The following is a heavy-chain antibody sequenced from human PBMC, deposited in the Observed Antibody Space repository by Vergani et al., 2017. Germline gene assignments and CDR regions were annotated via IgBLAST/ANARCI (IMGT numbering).Heavy chain of an antibody. D-gene: IGHD4-23*01. J-gene: IGHJ3*02. V-gene: IGHV4-59*12. CDR1: GGSISSYY. CDR2: IYYSGST. CDR3: ARDDRWGLALDI. Sequence: QVQLQESGPGLVKPSETLSLTCTVSGGSISSYYWSWIRQPPGKGLEWIGYIYYSGSTNYNPSLKSRVTISVDTSRNQFSLKLNSVAAADTAVYYCARDDRWGLALDIWGQGTMVTVSP.